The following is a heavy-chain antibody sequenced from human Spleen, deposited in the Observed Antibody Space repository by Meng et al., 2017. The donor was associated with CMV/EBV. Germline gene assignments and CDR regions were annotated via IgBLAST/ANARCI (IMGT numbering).Heavy chain of an antibody. Sequence: GESLKISCKGSGYSFTSYWIGWVRQMPGKGLEWMGIIYPGDSDTRYSPSFQGQVTISADKSISTAYLQWSSLKASDTAMYYCARQRLDCSGGSCSLTAHYYYYYYGMDVWGQGTTVTVSS. CDR1: GYSFTSYW. V-gene: IGHV5-51*01. CDR3: ARQRLDCSGGSCSLTAHYYYYYYGMDV. D-gene: IGHD2-15*01. CDR2: IYPGDSDT. J-gene: IGHJ6*02.